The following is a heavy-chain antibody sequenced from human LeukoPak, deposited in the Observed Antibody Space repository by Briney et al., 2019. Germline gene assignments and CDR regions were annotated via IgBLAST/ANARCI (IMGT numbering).Heavy chain of an antibody. V-gene: IGHV3-30*02. CDR1: GFIFSSYD. J-gene: IGHJ3*02. D-gene: IGHD3-9*01. CDR3: ARDMSFDWLLFWAFDI. CDR2: IQYDGSNK. Sequence: GGSLRLSCAASGFIFSSYDMHWVRQAPGKGLEWVTFIQYDGSNKYYADSVKGRFTISRDNSKNTMYLQMNTLRVEDTAAYYCARDMSFDWLLFWAFDIWGQGTMVTVSS.